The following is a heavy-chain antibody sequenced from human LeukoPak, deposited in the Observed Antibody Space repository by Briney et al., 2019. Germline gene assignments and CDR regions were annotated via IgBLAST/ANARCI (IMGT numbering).Heavy chain of an antibody. J-gene: IGHJ4*02. CDR3: ARSALKLRFLEWLLPYYFDY. D-gene: IGHD3-3*01. CDR2: IYYSGST. V-gene: IGHV4-30-4*08. CDR1: GGSISSGDYY. Sequence: SQTLSLTCTVSGGSISSGDYYWSWIRQPPGKGLEWIGYIYYSGSTYYNPSLKSRVTISVDTSKNQFSLKLSSVTAADTAVYYCARSALKLRFLEWLLPYYFDYWRQGTLVTVSS.